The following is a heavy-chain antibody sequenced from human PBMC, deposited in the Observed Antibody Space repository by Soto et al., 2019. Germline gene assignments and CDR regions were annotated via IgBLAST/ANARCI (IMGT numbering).Heavy chain of an antibody. CDR2: TYHRGST. CDR3: ARIGGYHGPLDP. Sequence: SETLSLTCSVSGVSISSYFWSWIRQPPGRGLEWIGYTYHRGSTNYSPSLRSRVAISLDTSESQFSLKVSSVTAADTAVYYCARIGGYHGPLDPWGQGTLVTVSS. V-gene: IGHV4-59*01. D-gene: IGHD3-16*02. J-gene: IGHJ5*02. CDR1: GVSISSYF.